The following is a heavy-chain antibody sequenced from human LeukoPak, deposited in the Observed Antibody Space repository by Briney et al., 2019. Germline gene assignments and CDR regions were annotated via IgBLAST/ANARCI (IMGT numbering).Heavy chain of an antibody. D-gene: IGHD5-12*01. J-gene: IGHJ6*02. CDR2: ISGSGGST. CDR1: GFTFSSYA. CDR3: TRQYSGYDSVDSMDV. V-gene: IGHV3-23*01. Sequence: GGSLRLSCAASGFTFSSYAMSWVRQAPGKGLEWVSAISGSGGSTYYADSVKGRFTISRDNSKNTLYLQMNSLKTEDTAVYYCTRQYSGYDSVDSMDVWGQGTTVIVTS.